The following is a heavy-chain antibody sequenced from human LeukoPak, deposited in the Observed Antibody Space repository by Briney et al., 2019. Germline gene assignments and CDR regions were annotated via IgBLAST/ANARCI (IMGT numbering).Heavy chain of an antibody. D-gene: IGHD3-22*01. Sequence: ASVKVSCTASGYTFTSYAMHWVRQAPGQRLEWMGWINAGNGNTKYSQKFQGRVTITRDTSASTAYMELSSLRSEDTAVYYCASYDSSGYPIFDYWGQGTLVTVSS. CDR2: INAGNGNT. J-gene: IGHJ4*02. CDR1: GYTFTSYA. CDR3: ASYDSSGYPIFDY. V-gene: IGHV1-3*01.